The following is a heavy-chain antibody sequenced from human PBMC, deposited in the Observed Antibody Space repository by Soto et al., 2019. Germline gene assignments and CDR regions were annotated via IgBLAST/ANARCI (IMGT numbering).Heavy chain of an antibody. J-gene: IGHJ6*04. Sequence: QVQLVESGGGVVQPGRSLRLSCAASGFTFSSYGMHWVRQAPGKGLEWVAVIWYDGSNKYYADSVKGRFTISRDNSKNTLYLKMNGLRAEDRVLYYGARDAMQWLVHYGMAVWGKGTTVTVSS. V-gene: IGHV3-33*01. D-gene: IGHD6-19*01. CDR1: GFTFSSYG. CDR3: ARDAMQWLVHYGMAV. CDR2: IWYDGSNK.